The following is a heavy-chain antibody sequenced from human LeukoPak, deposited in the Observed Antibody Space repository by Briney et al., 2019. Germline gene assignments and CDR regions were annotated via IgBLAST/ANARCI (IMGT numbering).Heavy chain of an antibody. CDR1: GQFLTGYF. CDR2: IIPIFGTA. CDR3: ARDLSQNYYDSSGYFPY. D-gene: IGHD3-22*01. Sequence: SVKVSCKASGQFLTGYFIHWVRQAPGQGLEWMGGIIPIFGTANYAQKFQGRVTITADESTSTAYMELSSLRSEDTAVYYCARDLSQNYYDSSGYFPYWGQGTLVTVSS. J-gene: IGHJ4*02. V-gene: IGHV1-69*13.